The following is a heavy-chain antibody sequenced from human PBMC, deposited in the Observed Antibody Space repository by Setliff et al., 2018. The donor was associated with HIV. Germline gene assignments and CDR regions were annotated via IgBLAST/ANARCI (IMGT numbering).Heavy chain of an antibody. CDR1: GFTFSKYS. Sequence: GGSLRLSCVASGFTFSKYSMNWVRQAPGKGLEWVSTISSGSTYIYYADSLKGRFTISRDNAKSSLYLQMNSLRAEDTAVYYCARSESGVTDAFDIWGQGAMVTVS. CDR2: ISSGSTYI. D-gene: IGHD3-10*01. J-gene: IGHJ3*02. V-gene: IGHV3-21*01. CDR3: ARSESGVTDAFDI.